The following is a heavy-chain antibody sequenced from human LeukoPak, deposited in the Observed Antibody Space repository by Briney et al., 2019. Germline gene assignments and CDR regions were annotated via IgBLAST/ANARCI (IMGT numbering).Heavy chain of an antibody. CDR1: GFTFTSYW. Sequence: GGSLRLSCAASGFTFTSYWMNWVRQAPGKGLEWVALINPDGSQTNYVDSVKGRFTISRDNAENSLYLQMNSLRAEDTAVYYCARDLGYGALDPWGQGTLVIVSS. CDR2: INPDGSQT. V-gene: IGHV3-7*01. CDR3: ARDLGYGALDP. J-gene: IGHJ5*02. D-gene: IGHD4-17*01.